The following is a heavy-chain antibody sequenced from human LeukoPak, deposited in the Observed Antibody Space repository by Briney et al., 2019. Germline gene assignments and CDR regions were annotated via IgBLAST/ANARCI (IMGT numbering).Heavy chain of an antibody. V-gene: IGHV4-4*07. Sequence: PSETLSLTCTVSGGSISSYYWSWIRQPAGKGLEWIGRIYTSGSTNCNPSLKSRVTMSVDTSKNQFSLKLSSVTAADTAVYYCARDNGSGSYYKGPFDYWGQGTLVTVSS. CDR3: ARDNGSGSYYKGPFDY. J-gene: IGHJ4*02. D-gene: IGHD3-10*01. CDR1: GGSISSYY. CDR2: IYTSGST.